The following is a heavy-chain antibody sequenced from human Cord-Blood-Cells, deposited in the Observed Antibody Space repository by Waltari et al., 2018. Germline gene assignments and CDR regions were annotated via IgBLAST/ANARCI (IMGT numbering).Heavy chain of an antibody. V-gene: IGHV1-8*03. CDR1: GYPFNSYD. Sequence: QVQLVQSGAEVKKPGASVKVSCKASGYPFNSYDIHWVRPATGKGLEWMGWMNPNSGNTGYAQKFQGRVTITRNTSISTAYMELGSLRSEDTAVYYCARGSITIFGVVNAFDIWGQGTMVTVSS. CDR3: ARGSITIFGVVNAFDI. CDR2: MNPNSGNT. J-gene: IGHJ3*02. D-gene: IGHD3-3*01.